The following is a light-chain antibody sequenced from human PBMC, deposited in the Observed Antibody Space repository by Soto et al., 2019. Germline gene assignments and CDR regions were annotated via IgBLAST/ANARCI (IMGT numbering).Light chain of an antibody. J-gene: IGKJ1*01. Sequence: DIQMTQSPSSLSASVGDRVTITCRASQGISTYFNWYLQKPGKARKLLIYAASSLQSGVPSRFSGSGSETDFTLTISSLQPEDFATYSCQQSYSTTWTFGQGTKVEIQ. CDR3: QQSYSTTWT. V-gene: IGKV1-39*01. CDR2: AAS. CDR1: QGISTY.